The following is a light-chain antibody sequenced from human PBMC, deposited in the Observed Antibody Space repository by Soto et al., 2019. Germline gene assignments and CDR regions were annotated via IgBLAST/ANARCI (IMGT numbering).Light chain of an antibody. J-gene: IGKJ4*01. V-gene: IGKV3-15*01. CDR1: QSVRSN. CDR3: QQYSAWPLT. CDR2: GAS. Sequence: EIVMTQSPATLSVSPGERATLFCRASQSVRSNFLAWYQQKPGQAPRLLIYGASTRATGVPARFSGSGSGTEFTLTISSLQSEDFAVYYCQQYSAWPLTFCGGTKVEIK.